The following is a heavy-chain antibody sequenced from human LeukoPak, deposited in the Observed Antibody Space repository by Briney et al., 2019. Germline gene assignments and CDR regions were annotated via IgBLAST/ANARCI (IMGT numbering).Heavy chain of an antibody. CDR1: GGSFSGYY. V-gene: IGHV4-34*01. J-gene: IGHJ6*03. D-gene: IGHD3-16*01. CDR2: INHSGCT. CDR3: ARTKFGGPSYYYYYYYMDV. Sequence: PSETLSLTRAVYGGSFSGYYWSWIRQPPGKGLEWIGEINHSGCTNYNPSLKSRVTISVDTSKNQFSLKLSSVTAADTAVYYCARTKFGGPSYYYYYYYMDVWGKGTTVTVSS.